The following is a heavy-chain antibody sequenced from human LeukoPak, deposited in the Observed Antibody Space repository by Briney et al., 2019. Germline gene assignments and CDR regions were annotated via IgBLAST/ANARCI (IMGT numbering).Heavy chain of an antibody. CDR3: ARSRYGDLDY. D-gene: IGHD4-17*01. CDR2: IYHSGST. CDR1: GGSISSYY. V-gene: IGHV4-59*12. Sequence: SETLSLTCTVSGGSISSYYWSWIRQPPGKGLEWIGEIYHSGSTNYNPSLKSRVTISVDKSKNQFSLKLSSVTAADTAVYYCARSRYGDLDYWGQGTLVTVSS. J-gene: IGHJ4*02.